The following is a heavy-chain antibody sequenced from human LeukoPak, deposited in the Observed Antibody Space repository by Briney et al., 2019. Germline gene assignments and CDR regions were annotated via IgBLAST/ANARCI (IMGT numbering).Heavy chain of an antibody. CDR1: GFTVSSNY. D-gene: IGHD1-1*01. J-gene: IGHJ4*02. V-gene: IGHV3-66*01. CDR2: IYSGGST. CDR3: ARKLTGTTYFDY. Sequence: GGSLRLSCAASGFTVSSNYMSWVRQAPGKGLEWLSVIYSGGSTYYADSVKGRFTISRDFAKNTLYLQMNSLRAEDTAVYYCARKLTGTTYFDYWGQGTLVTVSS.